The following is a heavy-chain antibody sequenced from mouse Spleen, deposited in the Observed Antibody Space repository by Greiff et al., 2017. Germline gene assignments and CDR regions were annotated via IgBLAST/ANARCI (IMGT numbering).Heavy chain of an antibody. CDR3: ARDGTTVVERGPWYFDY. CDR1: GFTFSSYA. CDR2: ISSGGSYT. V-gene: IGHV5-9-4*01. D-gene: IGHD1-1*01. Sequence: DVMLVESGGGLVKPGGSLKLSCAASGFTFSSYAMSWVRQSPEKRLEWVAEISSGGSYTYYPDTVTGRFTISRDNAKNTLYLEMSSLRSEDTAMYYCARDGTTVVERGPWYFDYWGQGTTLTVSS. J-gene: IGHJ2*01.